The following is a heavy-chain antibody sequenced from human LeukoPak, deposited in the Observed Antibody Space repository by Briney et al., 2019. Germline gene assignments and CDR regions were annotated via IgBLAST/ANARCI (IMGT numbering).Heavy chain of an antibody. Sequence: GASVKVSCKASGGTFISYAISWVRQAPGQGLEWMGGIIPIFGTANYAQKFQGRVTITADESTSTAYMELSSLRSEDTAVYYCARVATGSEGAISDYWGQGTLVTVSS. CDR3: ARVATGSEGAISDY. D-gene: IGHD1-26*01. J-gene: IGHJ4*02. V-gene: IGHV1-69*13. CDR1: GGTFISYA. CDR2: IIPIFGTA.